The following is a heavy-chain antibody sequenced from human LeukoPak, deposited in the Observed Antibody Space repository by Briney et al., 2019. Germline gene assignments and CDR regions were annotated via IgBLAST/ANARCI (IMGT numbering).Heavy chain of an antibody. J-gene: IGHJ3*02. D-gene: IGHD1-26*01. CDR3: ARDKAPWGWELLPNAFDI. CDR2: ISYDGSNK. V-gene: IGHV3-30-3*01. Sequence: GGSLGLSCAASGFTFSSYAMHWVRQAPGKGLEWVAVISYDGSNKYYADSVKGRFTISRDNSKNTLYLQMNSLRAEDTAVYYCARDKAPWGWELLPNAFDIWGQGTMVTVSS. CDR1: GFTFSSYA.